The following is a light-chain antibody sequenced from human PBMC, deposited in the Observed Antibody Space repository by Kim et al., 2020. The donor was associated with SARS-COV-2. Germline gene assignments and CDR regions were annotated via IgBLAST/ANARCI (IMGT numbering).Light chain of an antibody. J-gene: IGLJ3*02. CDR2: DNN. Sequence: GQKVTISCSGSSSNIGNNYVSWYQQLPGTAPKLLIYDNNKRPSGIPDRFSGSKSGTSATLGITGLQTGDEAYYYCGTWDSSLSAWVFGGGTQLTVL. CDR3: GTWDSSLSAWV. CDR1: SSNIGNNY. V-gene: IGLV1-51*01.